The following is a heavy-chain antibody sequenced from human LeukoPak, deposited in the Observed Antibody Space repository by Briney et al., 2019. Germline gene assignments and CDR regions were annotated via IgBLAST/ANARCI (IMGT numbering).Heavy chain of an antibody. V-gene: IGHV4-30-4*01. CDR2: IYYSGST. D-gene: IGHD5-18*01. CDR1: GGSISSGDYY. CDR3: ARERNGGYSYGFDY. J-gene: IGHJ4*02. Sequence: SETLSLTCTVSGGSISSGDYYWSWIRQPPGKGLEWIGYIYYSGSTYYNPSLKSRVTISIDTSKNQFSLKLSSVTAADTAVYYCARERNGGYSYGFDYWGQGTLVTVSS.